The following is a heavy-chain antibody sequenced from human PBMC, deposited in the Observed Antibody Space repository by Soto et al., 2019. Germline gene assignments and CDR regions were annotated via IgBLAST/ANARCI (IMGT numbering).Heavy chain of an antibody. CDR1: GGTFSSYT. D-gene: IGHD6-19*01. Sequence: QVQLVQSGAEVKKPGSSVKVSCKASGGTFSSYTISWVRQAPGQGLEWMGRIIPILGIANYAQKFQGRVSITADNSTSTAYMGLSSLRSEDTAGYYCNSGSRSGWYPRYGMDVWGQGATVTVSS. J-gene: IGHJ6*02. CDR3: NSGSRSGWYPRYGMDV. V-gene: IGHV1-69*02. CDR2: IIPILGIA.